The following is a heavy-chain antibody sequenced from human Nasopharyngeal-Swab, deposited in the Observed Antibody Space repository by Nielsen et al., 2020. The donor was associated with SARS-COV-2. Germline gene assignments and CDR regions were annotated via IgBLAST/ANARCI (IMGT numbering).Heavy chain of an antibody. CDR2: ISYDGSNK. CDR3: AKDRRSWPKGSDY. V-gene: IGHV3-30*18. J-gene: IGHJ4*02. D-gene: IGHD1-26*01. Sequence: WICQPPGKGLEWVAVISYDGSNKYYADSVKGRFTISRDNSKNTLYLQMNSLRAEDTAVYYCAKDRRSWPKGSDYWGQGTLVTVSS.